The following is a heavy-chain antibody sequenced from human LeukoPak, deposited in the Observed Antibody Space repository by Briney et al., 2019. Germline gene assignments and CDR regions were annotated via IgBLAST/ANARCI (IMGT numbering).Heavy chain of an antibody. V-gene: IGHV3-30*04. CDR2: ISSDGTNK. Sequence: GGSLRLSCAASRFTFRNCAMHWVRQPPGPGLELVAVISSDGTNKDYADSVKGRFSISRDNSKNTLYLQMNRLRADDTAVYYCARDRSQEFDPWGQGTLVTVSS. CDR3: ARDRSQEFDP. CDR1: RFTFRNCA. J-gene: IGHJ5*02. D-gene: IGHD3-10*01.